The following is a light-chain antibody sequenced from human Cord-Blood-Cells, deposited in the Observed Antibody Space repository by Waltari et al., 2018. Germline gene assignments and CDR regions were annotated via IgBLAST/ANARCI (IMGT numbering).Light chain of an antibody. V-gene: IGLV2-14*01. CDR2: DVS. CDR3: SSYTSSSTYV. Sequence: QSALTQHASVSGSPGQSITISCTGTSSDVGGYNYVSWYQQHPGKAPKLMIYDVSIRPSGVSNRFSGSKSGNTASLTISGLQAEDEADYYCSSYTSSSTYVFGTGTKVTVL. CDR1: SSDVGGYNY. J-gene: IGLJ1*01.